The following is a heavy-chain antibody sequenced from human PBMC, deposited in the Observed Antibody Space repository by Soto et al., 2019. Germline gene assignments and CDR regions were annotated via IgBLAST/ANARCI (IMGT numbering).Heavy chain of an antibody. V-gene: IGHV1-46*03. CDR1: GYTFTSYY. CDR3: AGGRAARVHPYDS. D-gene: IGHD6-6*01. CDR2: INPSGGST. J-gene: IGHJ4*02. Sequence: WASVKVSCRASGYTFTSYYMHWVRQAPGQGLEWMGIINPSGGSTSYAQKFQGRVTMTRDTSTSTVYMELSSLRSEDTAVYYCAGGRAARVHPYDSWGQGTLVTVSS.